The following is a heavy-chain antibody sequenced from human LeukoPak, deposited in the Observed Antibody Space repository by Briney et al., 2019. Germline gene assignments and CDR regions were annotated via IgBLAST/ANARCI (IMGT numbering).Heavy chain of an antibody. CDR3: ARGHYYDSSGIRSEGAFDI. Sequence: GRSLRLSCAASGFTFSIYSMNWVRQAPGKGLEWVSSISSSSSYIYYADSVKGRFTISRDNAKNSLYLQMNSLRAEDTAVYYCARGHYYDSSGIRSEGAFDIWGQGTMVTVSS. CDR2: ISSSSSYI. J-gene: IGHJ3*02. D-gene: IGHD3-22*01. CDR1: GFTFSIYS. V-gene: IGHV3-21*01.